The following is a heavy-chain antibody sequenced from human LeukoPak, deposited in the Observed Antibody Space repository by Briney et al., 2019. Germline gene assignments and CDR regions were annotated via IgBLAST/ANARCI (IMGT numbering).Heavy chain of an antibody. CDR1: GFTFSDFY. Sequence: GGSLRLSCAASGFTFSDFYMSWIRQAPGKGLEWVSYISSSASSTYYADSVKGRFTISRDNAESSLYLQMNSLRAEDTAVYYCARYVGSAAVYYYYYYMDVWGKGTTVTVSS. J-gene: IGHJ6*03. V-gene: IGHV3-11*04. D-gene: IGHD2-15*01. CDR2: ISSSASST. CDR3: ARYVGSAAVYYYYYYMDV.